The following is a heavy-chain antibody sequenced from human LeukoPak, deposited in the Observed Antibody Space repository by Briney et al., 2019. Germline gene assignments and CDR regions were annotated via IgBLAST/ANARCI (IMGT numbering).Heavy chain of an antibody. Sequence: PGESLRLSCTTSGFIFSNYGMHWVRQAPGKGLEWVALIRNDIPKDGINKYYADSVRGRFTISRDNSKNTVYLQMNSLRGADTAMYYCAKGDSNWGQGTLVTVSS. CDR1: GFIFSNYG. CDR3: AKGDSN. V-gene: IGHV3-30*02. J-gene: IGHJ4*02. D-gene: IGHD6-13*01. CDR2: IRNDIPKDGINK.